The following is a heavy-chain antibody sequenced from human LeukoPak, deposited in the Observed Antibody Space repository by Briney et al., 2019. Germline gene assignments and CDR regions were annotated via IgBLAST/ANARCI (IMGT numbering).Heavy chain of an antibody. Sequence: SVQVSCRASGGTFSSYAISWVRQAPGQGLEWMGGIIPIFGTANYSQKFQGRVTITTDESTSTAYMELSSLRSEDTAVYYCARDQYGSGSGGFDYWGQGTLVTVSS. CDR2: IIPIFGTA. D-gene: IGHD3-10*01. CDR1: GGTFSSYA. J-gene: IGHJ4*02. V-gene: IGHV1-69*05. CDR3: ARDQYGSGSGGFDY.